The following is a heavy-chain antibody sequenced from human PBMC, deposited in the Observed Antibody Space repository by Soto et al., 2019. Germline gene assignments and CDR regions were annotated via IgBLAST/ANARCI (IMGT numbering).Heavy chain of an antibody. CDR3: ARLTRGSDYYDSSGYYKVFDY. Sequence: KTSETLSLTCTVSGGSISSGGYYWSWIRQHPGKGLEWIGYIYYSGSTYYNPSLKSRVTISVDTSKNQFSLKLSSVTAADTAVYYCARLTRGSDYYDSSGYYKVFDYWGQGTLVTVSS. CDR1: GGSISSGGYY. V-gene: IGHV4-31*03. J-gene: IGHJ4*02. CDR2: IYYSGST. D-gene: IGHD3-22*01.